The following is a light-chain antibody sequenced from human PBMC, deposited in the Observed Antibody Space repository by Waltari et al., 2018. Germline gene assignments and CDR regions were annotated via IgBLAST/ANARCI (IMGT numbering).Light chain of an antibody. V-gene: IGLV2-14*03. CDR3: SSYSTSSSLIL. CDR1: SSDVGGHDY. Sequence: QSALSQPASVSGSPGQSITISCTGASSDVGGHDYVSWYQQHPGKAPKLIIRDVNNRTSGFANRFSGSKSGNTASLTISGLQAEDEADYYCSSYSTSSSLILFGEGTKVTVL. J-gene: IGLJ2*01. CDR2: DVN.